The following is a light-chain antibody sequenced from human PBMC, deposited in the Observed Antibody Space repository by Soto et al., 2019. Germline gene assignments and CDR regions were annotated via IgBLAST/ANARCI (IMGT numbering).Light chain of an antibody. CDR1: SSDVGGYNY. V-gene: IGLV2-14*01. CDR3: SSYTSRSTLV. J-gene: IGLJ1*01. CDR2: EVS. Sequence: QSALTQPASVSGSPGQSITISCTGTSSDVGGYNYVSWYQQHPRKAPKLMIYEVSNRPSGVSNRFSGSKSGNTASLTISGLQAEDEADYYCSSYTSRSTLVFGTGTKVTVL.